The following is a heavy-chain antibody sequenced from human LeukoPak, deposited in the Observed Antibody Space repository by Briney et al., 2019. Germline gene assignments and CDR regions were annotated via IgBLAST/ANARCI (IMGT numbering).Heavy chain of an antibody. D-gene: IGHD6-25*01. CDR3: ARVARLTYYYFDY. CDR2: IYYIGST. CDR1: SGSISGYY. J-gene: IGHJ4*02. V-gene: IGHV4-59*01. Sequence: SETLSLTCTVSSGSISGYYWSWIRQPPGKGLEWIGYIYYIGSTTYNPSLKSRVTVSVDTSKNQFSLRLSSVTAADTAVYYCARVARLTYYYFDYWGQGTLVTVSS.